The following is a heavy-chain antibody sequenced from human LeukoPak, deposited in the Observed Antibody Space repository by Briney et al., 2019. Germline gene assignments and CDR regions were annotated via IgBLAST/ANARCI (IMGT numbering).Heavy chain of an antibody. J-gene: IGHJ4*02. Sequence: SETLSLTCTVSGGSISSYYWSWIRQPAGKGLEWIGRIYTSGSTNYNPSLKSRVTMSVDTSKNQFSLKLSSVTAADTAVYYCARTYYDYVQYYFDYWGQGTLVTVSS. D-gene: IGHD3-16*01. CDR1: GGSISSYY. CDR3: ARTYYDYVQYYFDY. V-gene: IGHV4-4*07. CDR2: IYTSGST.